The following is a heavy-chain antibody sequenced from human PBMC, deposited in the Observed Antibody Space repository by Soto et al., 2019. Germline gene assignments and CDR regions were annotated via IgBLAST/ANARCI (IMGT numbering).Heavy chain of an antibody. D-gene: IGHD5-12*01. J-gene: IGHJ6*02. Sequence: GESLKISCQGSGYRFTSSWIGWVRQMPGKGLEWMGIIYPGDSDTRYSPSFQGQVTISADKSISTAYLQWSSLKASDTAMYYCARSRDGYNLFYDYYYYGMDVWGQGTTVTVSS. CDR1: GYRFTSSW. CDR3: ARSRDGYNLFYDYYYYGMDV. CDR2: IYPGDSDT. V-gene: IGHV5-51*01.